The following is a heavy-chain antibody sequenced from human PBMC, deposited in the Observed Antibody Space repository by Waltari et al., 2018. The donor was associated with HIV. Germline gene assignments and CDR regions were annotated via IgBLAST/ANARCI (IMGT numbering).Heavy chain of an antibody. CDR1: GNSFSIYS. Sequence: QVQFVQSGAELKKPGASVKVSCKASGNSFSIYSIHWVRQAPGQRLEWMGAINAGSGNTQYSQKFKARVTMTRDTSASTAYMELNSLRSEDTAVYYCATLVNTEGYDFWGQGTPVTVSS. CDR2: INAGSGNT. V-gene: IGHV1-3*01. J-gene: IGHJ4*02. D-gene: IGHD4-17*01. CDR3: ATLVNTEGYDF.